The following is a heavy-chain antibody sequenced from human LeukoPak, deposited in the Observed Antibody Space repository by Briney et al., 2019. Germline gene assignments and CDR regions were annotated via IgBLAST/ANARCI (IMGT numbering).Heavy chain of an antibody. CDR3: AKDGDCSSTSCYGDYYYGMDV. V-gene: IGHV3-30*18. CDR2: ISYDGSNK. J-gene: IGHJ6*04. CDR1: GFTFSSYG. D-gene: IGHD2-2*01. Sequence: PGGPLRLSCAASGFTFSSYGMHWVRQAPGKGLEWVAVISYDGSNKYYADSVKGRFTISRDNSKNTPYLQMNSLRAEDTAVYYCAKDGDCSSTSCYGDYYYGMDVWGKGTTVTVSS.